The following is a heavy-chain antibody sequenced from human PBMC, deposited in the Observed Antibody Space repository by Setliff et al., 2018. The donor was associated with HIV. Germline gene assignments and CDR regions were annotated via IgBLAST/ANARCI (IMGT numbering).Heavy chain of an antibody. V-gene: IGHV4-39*07. CDR1: GGSINRSGYY. CDR2: IYYSGSV. J-gene: IGHJ3*01. CDR3: ARTGYAFDV. Sequence: PSETLSLTCTVSGGSINRSGYYWGWIRQPPGKGLEWIGSIYYSGSVYFNPSLSSRVTISIDTSNNQFSLRLSSVTAADTAVYYCARTGYAFDVWGLGTMVTVSS.